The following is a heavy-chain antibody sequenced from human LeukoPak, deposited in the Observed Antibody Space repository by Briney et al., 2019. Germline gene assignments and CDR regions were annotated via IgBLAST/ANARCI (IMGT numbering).Heavy chain of an antibody. CDR1: GFTFDDYA. CDR2: ISWDGGST. CDR3: ARTGYGSGSWAEYFQH. D-gene: IGHD3-10*01. V-gene: IGHV3-43D*03. Sequence: PGGSLRLSCAASGFTFDDYAMHWVRQAPGKGLEWVSLISWDGGSTYYADSVKGRFTISRDNSKNSLYLQMNSLRAEDTALYYCARTGYGSGSWAEYFQHWGQGTLVTVSS. J-gene: IGHJ1*01.